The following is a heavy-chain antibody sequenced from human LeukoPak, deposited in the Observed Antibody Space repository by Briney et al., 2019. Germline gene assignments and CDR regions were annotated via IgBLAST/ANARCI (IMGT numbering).Heavy chain of an antibody. CDR2: IYTSGST. Sequence: PSETLSLTCTVSGGSISSGSYYWSWIRQPAGKGLEWIGRIYTSGSTNYNPSLKSRVTISVDTSKNQFSLKLSSVTAADTAVYYCARTTYYYDSSGYYMGDYFDYWGQGTLVTVSS. D-gene: IGHD3-22*01. V-gene: IGHV4-61*02. CDR3: ARTTYYYDSSGYYMGDYFDY. CDR1: GGSISSGSYY. J-gene: IGHJ4*02.